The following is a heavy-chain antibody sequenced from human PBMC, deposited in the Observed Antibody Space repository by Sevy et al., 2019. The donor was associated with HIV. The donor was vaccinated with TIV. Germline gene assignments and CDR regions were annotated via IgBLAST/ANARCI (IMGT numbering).Heavy chain of an antibody. J-gene: IGHJ3*02. CDR3: ARGTLGPAAFDI. Sequence: GGSLRLSCAASGFTVSSNYMSWVRQAPGKGLEWVSVIYGGGSTYYADSVKGRFTISRDNSKNTLYLQMNSLRAEDTAVYYCARGTLGPAAFDIWGQGTMVTVSS. CDR2: IYGGGST. D-gene: IGHD2-2*01. CDR1: GFTVSSNY. V-gene: IGHV3-53*01.